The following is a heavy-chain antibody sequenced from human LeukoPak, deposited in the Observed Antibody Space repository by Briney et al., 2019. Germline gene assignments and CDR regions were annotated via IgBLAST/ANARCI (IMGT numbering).Heavy chain of an antibody. CDR2: ISTSGST. Sequence: SETLSLTCTVSSGSISSYYWSWIRQPAGKGLESIGHISTSGSTNSNPSLKSRVTMSVDTPKNQFHLKLSSVTAADTAVYYCARVRYSDSSVLTRKRSYYFDYWGQGTLVTVSS. CDR3: ARVRYSDSSVLTRKRSYYFDY. J-gene: IGHJ4*02. V-gene: IGHV4-4*07. CDR1: SGSISSYY. D-gene: IGHD3-22*01.